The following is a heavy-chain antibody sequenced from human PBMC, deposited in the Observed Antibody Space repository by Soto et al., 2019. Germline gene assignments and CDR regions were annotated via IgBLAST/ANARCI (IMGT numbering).Heavy chain of an antibody. Sequence: KPSETLSLTWTVSGGSISGYYWSWMRQPAGKGLEWIGRMYNSERTNYNPSLKSRVTMSMDTSKNQFSLKLTSVTAADTAVYFCAREPLAHSYFDLWGQGTLVNVSS. CDR1: GGSISGYY. V-gene: IGHV4-4*07. CDR3: AREPLAHSYFDL. J-gene: IGHJ4*02. CDR2: MYNSERT.